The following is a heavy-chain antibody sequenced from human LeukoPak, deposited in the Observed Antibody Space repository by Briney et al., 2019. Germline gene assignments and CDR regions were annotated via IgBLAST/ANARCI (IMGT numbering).Heavy chain of an antibody. CDR3: ARYQRLVRGVIISRWFDP. D-gene: IGHD3-10*01. CDR2: ISAYNGNT. CDR1: GYTFTSYG. J-gene: IGHJ5*02. V-gene: IGHV1-18*01. Sequence: PRASVKVSCKASGYTFTSYGISWVRQAPGQGLEWMGWISAYNGNTNYAQKLQGRVTMTRDTSISTAYMELSRLRSDDTAVYYCARYQRLVRGVIISRWFDPWGQGTLVTVSS.